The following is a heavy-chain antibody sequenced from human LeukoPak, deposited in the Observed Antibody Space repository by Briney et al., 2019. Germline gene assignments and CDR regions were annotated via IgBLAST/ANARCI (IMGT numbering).Heavy chain of an antibody. D-gene: IGHD3-22*01. V-gene: IGHV1-18*01. CDR3: AKVGPSDPEMIVVVIFDY. J-gene: IGHJ4*02. Sequence: ASVKVSCKASGYTFTSYGISWVRQAPGQGLEWMGWISAYNGNTNYAQKLQGRVTMTTDTSTSTAYMELRSLRSDDTAVYYCAKVGPSDPEMIVVVIFDYWGQGTLVTVSS. CDR1: GYTFTSYG. CDR2: ISAYNGNT.